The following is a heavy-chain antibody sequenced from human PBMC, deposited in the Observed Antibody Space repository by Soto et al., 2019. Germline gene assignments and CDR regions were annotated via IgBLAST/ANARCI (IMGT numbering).Heavy chain of an antibody. CDR3: ARDPGYVDL. CDR2: IYYNGCT. V-gene: IGHV4-61*08. Sequence: SETLSLTCTVSGGSVSSGGYYWSWIRQPTGKGLEWIGYIYYNGCTNYNPSLNSRVTMSVDTSKNQFALKLTSVTTPDTAVYYCARDPGYVDLWGQGTMVTVSS. J-gene: IGHJ3*01. D-gene: IGHD2-2*01. CDR1: GGSVSSGGYY.